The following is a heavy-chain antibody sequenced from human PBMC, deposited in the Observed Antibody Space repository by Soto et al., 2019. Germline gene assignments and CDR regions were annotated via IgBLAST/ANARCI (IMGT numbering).Heavy chain of an antibody. J-gene: IGHJ4*02. Sequence: PSETLSLTCTVSGGSISSSSYYWSWIRQPPGKGLEWIGYIYYSGSTNYNPSLKSRVTMSLDTSKNQFSLKLSSVTAADTAVHYCARGSWYYDSSGYLDYWGRGTLVTVSS. V-gene: IGHV4-61*01. D-gene: IGHD3-22*01. CDR3: ARGSWYYDSSGYLDY. CDR1: GGSISSSSYY. CDR2: IYYSGST.